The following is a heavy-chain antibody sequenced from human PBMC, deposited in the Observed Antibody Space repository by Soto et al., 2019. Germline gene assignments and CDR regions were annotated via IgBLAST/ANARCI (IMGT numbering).Heavy chain of an antibody. CDR2: IKSDGSGT. CDR3: GRGDGDRYYGTGYLDRH. CDR1: GFTFSSYW. D-gene: IGHD2-21*01. Sequence: EVQLVESGGGLVQPGESLTLSCAASGFTFSSYWMHWVRQAPGKGLVWVSRIKSDGSGTYYADFVKGGLTISRDNVKNTLYLQRDRLRVEDTAVFSCGRGDGDRYYGTGYLDRHWGQGPGVTVSS. V-gene: IGHV3-74*01. J-gene: IGHJ4*02.